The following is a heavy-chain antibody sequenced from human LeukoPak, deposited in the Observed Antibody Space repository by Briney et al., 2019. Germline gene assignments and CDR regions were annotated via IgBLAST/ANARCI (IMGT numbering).Heavy chain of an antibody. CDR3: AKSHDSSGAFEI. Sequence: GGSLRLSCAASGFTFSSYAMSWARQAPGKGLEWVSAISGSGGSTYYADSVNGRFTISRDNSKNTLYLQMNSLRAEDTAVYYCAKSHDSSGAFEIWGQGTMVTVSS. J-gene: IGHJ3*02. D-gene: IGHD3-22*01. CDR1: GFTFSSYA. V-gene: IGHV3-23*01. CDR2: ISGSGGST.